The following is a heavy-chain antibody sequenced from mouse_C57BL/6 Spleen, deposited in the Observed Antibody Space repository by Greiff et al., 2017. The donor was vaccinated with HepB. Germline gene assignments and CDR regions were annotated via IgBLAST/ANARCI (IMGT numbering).Heavy chain of an antibody. CDR3: ARNYGSWYFDV. J-gene: IGHJ1*03. Sequence: QVQLQQPGAELVMPGASVKLSCKASGYTFTSYWMHWVKQRPGQGLEWIGEIDPSDSYTNYNQKFKGKSTLTVDKSSSTAYMQLSSLTSEDSAVYYCARNYGSWYFDVWGTGTTVTVSS. CDR1: GYTFTSYW. V-gene: IGHV1-69*01. CDR2: IDPSDSYT. D-gene: IGHD1-1*01.